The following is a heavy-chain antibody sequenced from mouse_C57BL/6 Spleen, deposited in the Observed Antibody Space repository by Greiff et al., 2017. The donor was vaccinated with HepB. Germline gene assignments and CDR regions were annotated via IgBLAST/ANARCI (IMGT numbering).Heavy chain of an antibody. Sequence: VQLQQSGPELVKPGASVKISCKASGYTFTDYYMNWVKQSHGKSLEWIGDINPNNGGTSYNQKFKGKATLTVDKSSSTAYMELRSLTSEDSAVYYCARLYYDYDGAYWGQGTLVTVSA. CDR1: GYTFTDYY. CDR3: ARLYYDYDGAY. CDR2: INPNNGGT. V-gene: IGHV1-26*01. D-gene: IGHD2-4*01. J-gene: IGHJ3*01.